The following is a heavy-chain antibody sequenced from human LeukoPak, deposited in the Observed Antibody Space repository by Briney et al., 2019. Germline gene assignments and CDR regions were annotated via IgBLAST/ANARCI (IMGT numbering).Heavy chain of an antibody. V-gene: IGHV3-7*01. Sequence: GGSLRLSCAPSGFTFSSYWMSWVRQALGKGLEWVVNIRQDGSEKYYVDSVKGRFTISRDNAKNSLYLQMNSLRAEDTAVYYCARDQRGWELLSRLRQFYWYFDLWGRGTLVTVSS. CDR2: IRQDGSEK. D-gene: IGHD1-26*01. J-gene: IGHJ2*01. CDR1: GFTFSSYW. CDR3: ARDQRGWELLSRLRQFYWYFDL.